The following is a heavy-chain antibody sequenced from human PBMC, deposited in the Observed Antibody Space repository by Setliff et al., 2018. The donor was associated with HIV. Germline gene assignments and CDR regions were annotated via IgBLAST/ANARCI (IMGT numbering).Heavy chain of an antibody. CDR3: AKDLWRYYNSGSFYMDV. Sequence: GGSLRLSCAASGFTFSSYEMTWVRQAPGKGLEWVAVIWYDGGSKYYADSVEGRFIISRDNSKNTLYLQMNSLRAEDTAVYYCAKDLWRYYNSGSFYMDVWGKGTTVTVSS. D-gene: IGHD3-10*01. CDR2: IWYDGGSK. J-gene: IGHJ6*03. V-gene: IGHV3-30*02. CDR1: GFTFSSYE.